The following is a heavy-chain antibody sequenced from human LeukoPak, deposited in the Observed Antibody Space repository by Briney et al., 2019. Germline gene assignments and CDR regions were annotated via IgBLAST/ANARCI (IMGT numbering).Heavy chain of an antibody. CDR1: GYTFTGNF. D-gene: IGHD6-19*01. CDR2: VNPNSGGT. J-gene: IGHJ4*02. CDR3: ARDAVPGRAEYYFDY. V-gene: IGHV1-2*06. Sequence: GSSVMVSCKDSGYTFTGNFMHWVRQAPGQGPEWMGRVNPNSGGTHYAQKFQDRVTMTRDTSISTVYMELSSLRSDDTAVYYCARDAVPGRAEYYFDYWGPGTLVTVSS.